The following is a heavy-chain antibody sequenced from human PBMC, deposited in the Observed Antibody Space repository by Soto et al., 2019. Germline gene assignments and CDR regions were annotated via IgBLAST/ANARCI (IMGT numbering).Heavy chain of an antibody. CDR3: ARDLGAYSSSGRYYYGMDV. J-gene: IGHJ6*02. CDR2: ISYDGSNK. CDR1: GFTFSSYA. D-gene: IGHD6-13*01. Sequence: QVQLVESGGGVVQPGRSLRLSCAASGFTFSSYAMHWVRQAPGKGLQWAAVISYDGSNKYYADSVKGRFTISRDNSKNTLYLQMNSLRAEDTAVYYCARDLGAYSSSGRYYYGMDVWGQGTTVTVSS. V-gene: IGHV3-30-3*01.